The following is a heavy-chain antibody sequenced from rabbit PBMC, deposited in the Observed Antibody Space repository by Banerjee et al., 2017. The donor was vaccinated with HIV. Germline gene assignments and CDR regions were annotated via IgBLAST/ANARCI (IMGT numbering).Heavy chain of an antibody. J-gene: IGHJ3*01. D-gene: IGHD8-1*01. Sequence: QEQLEESGGDLVKPEGSLTLTCTASGFSFSSSYWICWVRQAPGKGLEWIACIYVGSSGDIYYASWAKGRFTISKTSSTTVTLQMTSLTAADTATYFCAGGDTIGNNYLARLDLRGPGTLVTVS. V-gene: IGHV1S45*01. CDR2: IYVGSSGDI. CDR3: AGGDTIGNNYLARLDL. CDR1: GFSFSSSYW.